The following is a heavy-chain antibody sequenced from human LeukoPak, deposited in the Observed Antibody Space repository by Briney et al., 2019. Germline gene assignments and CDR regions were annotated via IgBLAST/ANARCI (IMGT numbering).Heavy chain of an antibody. Sequence: GGSLRLSCAASGFTFSTYAMTWVRQAPGKGLEWVSVITTSGGNTYYADSVKGRFTISRNNSKNTLFLQMNSLRAEDTAVYYCAKPRPEYSRYYYFDYRGQGTLVTVSS. V-gene: IGHV3-23*01. CDR3: AKPRPEYSRYYYFDY. J-gene: IGHJ4*02. CDR1: GFTFSTYA. CDR2: ITTSGGNT. D-gene: IGHD6-6*01.